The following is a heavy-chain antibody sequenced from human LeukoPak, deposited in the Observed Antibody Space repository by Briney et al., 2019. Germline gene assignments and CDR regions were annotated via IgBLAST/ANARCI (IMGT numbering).Heavy chain of an antibody. J-gene: IGHJ4*02. V-gene: IGHV4-39*01. CDR2: IYYSGST. D-gene: IGHD3-9*01. Sequence: PSETLSLTCTVSGGSISSSSYYWGWIRQPPGKGLEWIGSIYYSGSTYYNPSLKSRVTISVDTSKNQFSLKLSSVTAADTAVYYCAEGETYYDILTGYYTRNFDYWGQGTLVTVSS. CDR3: AEGETYYDILTGYYTRNFDY. CDR1: GGSISSSSYY.